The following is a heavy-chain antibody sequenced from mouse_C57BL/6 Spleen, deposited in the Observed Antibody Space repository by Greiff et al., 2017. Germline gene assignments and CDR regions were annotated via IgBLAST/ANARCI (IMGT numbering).Heavy chain of an antibody. CDR1: GYAFSSSW. CDR2: IYPGDGDT. V-gene: IGHV1-82*01. J-gene: IGHJ4*01. CDR3: ARRGLWAMDY. D-gene: IGHD1-1*02. Sequence: QVQLKQSGPELVKPGASVKISCKASGYAFSSSWMNWVKQRPGKGLEWIGRIYPGDGDTNYNGKFKGKATLTADKSSSTAYMQLSSLTSEDSAVYFCARRGLWAMDYWGQGTSVTVSS.